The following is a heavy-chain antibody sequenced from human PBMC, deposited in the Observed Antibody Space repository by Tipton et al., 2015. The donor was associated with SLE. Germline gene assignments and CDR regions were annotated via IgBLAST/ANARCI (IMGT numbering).Heavy chain of an antibody. Sequence: GSLRLSCADSGFTLSSYWMSWVRQAPGKGLEWVANIKQDASEKYYVDSVKGRFTISRDNAKNSLYLQMNSLRAEDTAVYYCARLSYGSGGFDYWGQGTLVTVSS. V-gene: IGHV3-7*01. CDR3: ARLSYGSGGFDY. CDR1: GFTLSSYW. CDR2: IKQDASEK. J-gene: IGHJ4*02. D-gene: IGHD5-18*01.